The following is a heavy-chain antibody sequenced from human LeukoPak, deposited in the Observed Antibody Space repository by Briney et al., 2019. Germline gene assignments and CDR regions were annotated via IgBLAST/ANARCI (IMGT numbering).Heavy chain of an antibody. CDR1: NGSFSNYY. CDR3: ARGLGQFDP. Sequence: TSETLSLTCAVFNGSFSNYYWSWIRQSPGKGLEWIGEINRGSTNYNPSLKSRVTISVDTSENQFSLNLNSVTAADTAVYYCARGLGQFDPWGQGTLVTVSS. D-gene: IGHD3-16*01. CDR2: INRGST. V-gene: IGHV4-34*01. J-gene: IGHJ5*02.